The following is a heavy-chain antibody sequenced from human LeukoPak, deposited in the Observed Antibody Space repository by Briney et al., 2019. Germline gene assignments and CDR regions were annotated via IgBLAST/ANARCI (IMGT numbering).Heavy chain of an antibody. J-gene: IGHJ4*02. CDR3: ARFTHCGGDCYALDY. V-gene: IGHV4-59*01. Sequence: SETLSLTCTVSGGSINSYYWTWIRQPPGKGLVWIGYIYYSGSTNYTPSLKSRVTISVDTSKNQFSLKLSSVTAADTAVYYCARFTHCGGDCYALDYWGQGALVTVSS. D-gene: IGHD2-21*02. CDR2: IYYSGST. CDR1: GGSINSYY.